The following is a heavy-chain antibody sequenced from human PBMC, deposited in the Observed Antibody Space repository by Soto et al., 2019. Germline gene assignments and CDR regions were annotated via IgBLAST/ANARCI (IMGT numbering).Heavy chain of an antibody. CDR3: AKERVTMVRGVYFDY. J-gene: IGHJ4*02. CDR2: VSYDGSNK. CDR1: GFTFSSYG. V-gene: IGHV3-30*18. Sequence: PGGSLRLSCAASGFTFSSYGMHWVRQAPGKGLEWVAVVSYDGSNKYYADSVKGRFTISRDNSKNTLYLQMNSLRAEDTAVYYCAKERVTMVRGVYFDYWGQGTLVTVSS. D-gene: IGHD3-10*01.